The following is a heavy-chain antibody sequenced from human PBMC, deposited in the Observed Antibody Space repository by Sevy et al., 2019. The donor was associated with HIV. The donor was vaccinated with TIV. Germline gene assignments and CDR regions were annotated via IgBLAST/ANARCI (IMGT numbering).Heavy chain of an antibody. D-gene: IGHD6-13*01. CDR3: VRAIATVDSF. Sequence: GGSLRLSCVASGFKFNSYWMLWVRQAPGKGLEWVANINQDATANFYADSVRGRFIISRGNVSNSVSLQMKIRRVEDTALYYCVRAIATVDSFWGQGTLVTVSS. V-gene: IGHV3-7*01. CDR1: GFKFNSYW. J-gene: IGHJ4*02. CDR2: INQDATAN.